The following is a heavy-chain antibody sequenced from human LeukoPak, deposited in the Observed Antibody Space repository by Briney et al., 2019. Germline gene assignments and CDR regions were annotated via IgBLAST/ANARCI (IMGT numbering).Heavy chain of an antibody. CDR3: ATPFDY. CDR2: ISGSSSTI. J-gene: IGHJ4*02. CDR1: GFTFSSYS. Sequence: PGESLKISCAASGFTFSSYSMNWVRQAPGKGLEWVSYISGSSSTIYYADSVKGRFTISRDNAKNSLYLQMNSLRAEDTAVYYCATPFDYWGQGTLVTVSS. V-gene: IGHV3-48*01.